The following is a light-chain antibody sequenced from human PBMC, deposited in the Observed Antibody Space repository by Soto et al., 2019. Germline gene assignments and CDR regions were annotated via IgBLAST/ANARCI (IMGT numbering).Light chain of an antibody. J-gene: IGKJ5*01. Sequence: ETVLTQSPGTLSLSPGERAILSFRASQSVSSTYLAWYQQKPGQAPRLLIFAASSRATGIPDRFSGGGSGTDFTLTISRLEPEDFAVYYCQHYGSSPPITFGQGTRLEIK. CDR1: QSVSSTY. CDR3: QHYGSSPPIT. CDR2: AAS. V-gene: IGKV3-20*01.